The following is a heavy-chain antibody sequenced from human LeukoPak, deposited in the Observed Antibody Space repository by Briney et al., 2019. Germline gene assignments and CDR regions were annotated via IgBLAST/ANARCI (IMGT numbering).Heavy chain of an antibody. V-gene: IGHV3-23*01. J-gene: IGHJ4*02. CDR1: GFTFSSFA. D-gene: IGHD4-17*01. CDR2: VSRGGGRT. CDR3: ARDAWSDYGDYTHFDY. Sequence: GGSLRLSCAASGFTFSSFAMSWVRQAPGKGLEWVSGVSRGGGRTFYVDPVKGRFTISRENSENTLFLQLNSLRAEDTAVYYCARDAWSDYGDYTHFDYWGQGTLVTVSS.